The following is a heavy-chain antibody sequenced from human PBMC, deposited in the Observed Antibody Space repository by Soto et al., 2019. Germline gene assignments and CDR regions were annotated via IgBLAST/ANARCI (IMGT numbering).Heavy chain of an antibody. J-gene: IGHJ4*02. D-gene: IGHD3-22*01. V-gene: IGHV4-59*01. Sequence: SETLSLTCTVSGGSISPYYWSWIRQPPGKGLEWIGYIYYSGSTNYNPSLKSRVTISVDMSKNQFSLKLSSVTAADTAVYYCARVIGYYDSSGFYPYVDFWGQGTLVTVSS. CDR3: ARVIGYYDSSGFYPYVDF. CDR1: GGSISPYY. CDR2: IYYSGST.